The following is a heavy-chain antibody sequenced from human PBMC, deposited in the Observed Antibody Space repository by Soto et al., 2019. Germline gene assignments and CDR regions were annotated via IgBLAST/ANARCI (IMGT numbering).Heavy chain of an antibody. V-gene: IGHV4-30-4*01. Sequence: QVQLQESGPGLVKPSQTLSLTCTVSGGSISSGDYYWSWIRQPPGKGLEWIGYIYYSGFTYYNPSLNSRLTMSVDTSKPQFSLKLSSVIAADTPGYCCARSDNYVPVDHGGQGTLVTVSS. CDR2: IYYSGFT. D-gene: IGHD4-4*01. CDR1: GGSISSGDYY. CDR3: ARSDNYVPVDH. J-gene: IGHJ4*02.